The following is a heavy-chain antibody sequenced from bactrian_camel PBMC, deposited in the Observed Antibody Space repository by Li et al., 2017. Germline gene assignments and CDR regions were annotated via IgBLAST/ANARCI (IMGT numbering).Heavy chain of an antibody. D-gene: IGHD7*01. CDR2: LDGDGST. Sequence: VQLVESGGGSVQAGGSLTLSCTASVWVLSYSSYCMAWFRQTPGKEREEVARLDGDGSTIYADSVKGRFTISRDNAKNTLYLKMSSLKPEDTALYTVRPVSGTRQPTGARGPRSPSP. CDR3: RPVSGTRQPT. CDR1: VWVLSYSSYC. J-gene: IGHJ4*01. V-gene: IGHV3S26*01.